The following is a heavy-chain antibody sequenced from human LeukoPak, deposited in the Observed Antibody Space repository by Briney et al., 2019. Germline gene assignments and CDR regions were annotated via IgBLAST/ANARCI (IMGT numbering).Heavy chain of an antibody. CDR3: ARRIYYGDNGAFDI. V-gene: IGHV4-39*01. CDR1: GGSISSPNYY. CDR2: IFYTGSP. J-gene: IGHJ3*02. Sequence: PSETLSLTCTVSGGSISSPNYYWGWIRQPPGKGLEWIGSIFYTGSPYYNPSSKSRVTISVDASENQFSLKMSSVTTADTAVYYCARRIYYGDNGAFDIWGQGTMVTVSS. D-gene: IGHD4-17*01.